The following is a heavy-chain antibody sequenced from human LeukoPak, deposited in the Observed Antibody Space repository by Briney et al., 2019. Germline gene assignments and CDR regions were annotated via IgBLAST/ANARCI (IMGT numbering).Heavy chain of an antibody. V-gene: IGHV4-4*02. CDR1: GGSISSSNW. CDR2: IYHSGSA. Sequence: SETLSLTCAVSGGSISSSNWWSWVRQPPGKGLEWVGEIYHSGSAYYNPSLKSRVTMSVDTSKNQFSLKLSSVTAADTAVYYFARLEKQLPHYYYYYMDVWGKGTTVTVSS. J-gene: IGHJ6*03. D-gene: IGHD1-1*01. CDR3: ARLEKQLPHYYYYYMDV.